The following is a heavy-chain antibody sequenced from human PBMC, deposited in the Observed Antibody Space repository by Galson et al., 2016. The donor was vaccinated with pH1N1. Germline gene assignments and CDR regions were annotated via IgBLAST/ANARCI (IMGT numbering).Heavy chain of an antibody. Sequence: SLRLSCAASGFIFSQYGMHWVRQAPGKGLEWVAFISYDGTYKYYGDSVKGPFTISSDNSKNTVHLQMNSLRADDTAVYYCARAPPTFNNRGWAFDVWGQGTMVSVSS. D-gene: IGHD1/OR15-1a*01. J-gene: IGHJ3*01. CDR2: ISYDGTYK. V-gene: IGHV3-30*03. CDR1: GFIFSQYG. CDR3: ARAPPTFNNRGWAFDV.